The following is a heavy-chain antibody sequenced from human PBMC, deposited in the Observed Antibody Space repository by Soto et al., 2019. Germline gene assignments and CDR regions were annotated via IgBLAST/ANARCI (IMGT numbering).Heavy chain of an antibody. CDR3: ARTTVTTIVLDY. V-gene: IGHV4-30-2*01. Sequence: YYMHWIRQPPGKGLEWIGYIYHSGSTYYNPSLKSRVTISVDRSKNQFSLKLSSVTAADTAVYYCARTTVTTIVLDYWGQGTLVTVS. CDR2: IYHSGST. J-gene: IGHJ4*02. CDR1: YY. D-gene: IGHD4-17*01.